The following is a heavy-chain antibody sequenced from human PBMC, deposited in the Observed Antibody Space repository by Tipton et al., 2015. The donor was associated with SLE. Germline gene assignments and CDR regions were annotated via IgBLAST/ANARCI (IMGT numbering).Heavy chain of an antibody. J-gene: IGHJ4*02. D-gene: IGHD3-3*01. CDR1: GFRFSSYA. CDR3: ARDGKVNLFGMVIGNSGAFDN. V-gene: IGHV3-33*08. CDR2: IWYDGSNK. Sequence: SLRLSCAASGFRFSSYAMTWVRQAPGKGLEWVSVIWYDGSNKYYADSVRGRFTISRDNSRNTLYLQLNSARAEDTAVYYCARDGKVNLFGMVIGNSGAFDNWGQGTLVSVSS.